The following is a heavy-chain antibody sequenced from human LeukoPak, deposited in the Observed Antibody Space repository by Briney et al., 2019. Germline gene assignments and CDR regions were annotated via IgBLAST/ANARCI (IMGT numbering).Heavy chain of an antibody. D-gene: IGHD4-23*01. CDR3: ARDDYGGNSLFDY. CDR1: GFTFSSYW. CDR2: IKQDGSEK. Sequence: GGSLRLSCAASGFTFSSYWMSWVRQAPGKGLEWVANIKQDGSEKYYVDSVKGRFTISRDNAKNSLYLQMNSLRAEDTAVYYCARDDYGGNSLFDYWGQGTLVTVSS. J-gene: IGHJ4*02. V-gene: IGHV3-7*01.